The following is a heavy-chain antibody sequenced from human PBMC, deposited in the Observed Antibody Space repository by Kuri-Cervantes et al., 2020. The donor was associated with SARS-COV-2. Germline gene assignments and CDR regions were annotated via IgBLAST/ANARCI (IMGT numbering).Heavy chain of an antibody. Sequence: GESLKISCVASPFILSDSGLHWVRQAPGKGLEWVSAISGSGGSTYYADSVKGRFTISRDNSKNTLYLQMNSLRAEDTAVYYCARDRSDWGSFGAFDIWGQGTMVTVSS. D-gene: IGHD7-27*01. CDR3: ARDRSDWGSFGAFDI. V-gene: IGHV3-23*01. J-gene: IGHJ3*02. CDR1: PFILSDSG. CDR2: ISGSGGST.